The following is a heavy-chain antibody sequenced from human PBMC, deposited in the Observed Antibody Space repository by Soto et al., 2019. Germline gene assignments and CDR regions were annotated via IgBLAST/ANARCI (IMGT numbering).Heavy chain of an antibody. Sequence: PSQTLSLTCAISGDSVSSNSAAWNWTRQSPSGGLEWLGRTYYRSKWYADYALSVRSRITIIPDTSKNQFSLHLNSVTPEDTAVYYCARYTSSWYLEYWGQGTLVTVSS. J-gene: IGHJ4*02. V-gene: IGHV6-1*01. D-gene: IGHD2-15*01. CDR2: TYYRSKWYA. CDR3: ARYTSSWYLEY. CDR1: GDSVSSNSAA.